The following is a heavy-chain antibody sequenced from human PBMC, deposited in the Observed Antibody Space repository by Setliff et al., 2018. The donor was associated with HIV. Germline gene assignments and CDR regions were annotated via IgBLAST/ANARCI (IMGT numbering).Heavy chain of an antibody. J-gene: IGHJ6*02. V-gene: IGHV1-46*01. Sequence: ASVKVSCKASGGTFSSYAISWVRQAPGQGLEWMGIINPAGNPTSYAQKFQGRLTMTRDTSTNTVYMELSRLRSDDTAVYYCARSEHSSSWYLGVDYYYYGMDVWGQGTTVTVSS. D-gene: IGHD6-13*01. CDR2: INPAGNPT. CDR3: ARSEHSSSWYLGVDYYYYGMDV. CDR1: GGTFSSYA.